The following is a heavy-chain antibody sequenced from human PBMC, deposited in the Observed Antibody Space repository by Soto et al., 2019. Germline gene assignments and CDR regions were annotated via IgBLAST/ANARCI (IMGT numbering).Heavy chain of an antibody. CDR3: ARDPRMVRDYCYYYYMDV. CDR1: GFTFSSYW. V-gene: IGHV3-74*01. J-gene: IGHJ6*03. CDR2: INSDGSST. Sequence: GGSLRLSCAASGFTFSSYWMHWVRQAPGKGLVWVSRINSDGSSTSYADSVKGRFTISRDNAKNTLYLQMNSLRAEDTAVYYCARDPRMVRDYCYYYYMDVWGKGTTVTVSS. D-gene: IGHD3-10*01.